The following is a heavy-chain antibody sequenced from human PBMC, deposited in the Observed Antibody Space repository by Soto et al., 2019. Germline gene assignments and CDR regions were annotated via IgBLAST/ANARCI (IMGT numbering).Heavy chain of an antibody. CDR2: INAYNGNT. Sequence: ASVKVSCKASGYTFTSYGISWVRQAPGQGLEWMGWINAYNGNTNYAQKLQGRVTMTTDTSTSTAYMELRSLRSDDTAVEYCARDVGYCSSTSCYAKGESDYWGQGTLVTVSS. CDR3: ARDVGYCSSTSCYAKGESDY. V-gene: IGHV1-18*01. CDR1: GYTFTSYG. J-gene: IGHJ4*02. D-gene: IGHD2-2*03.